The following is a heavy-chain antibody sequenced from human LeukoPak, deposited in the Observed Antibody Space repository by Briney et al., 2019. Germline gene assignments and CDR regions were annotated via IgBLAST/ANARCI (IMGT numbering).Heavy chain of an antibody. Sequence: PGGSLRLYCAASGFTFSNYAMSWVRQAPGKGLEWISGITGGRSTYYADSVKGRFTISRDNSKNTLYLQMNSLRAEDTAVYYCAKDSIVGSWYGGVDYWGQGTLVTVSS. CDR3: AKDSIVGSWYGGVDY. V-gene: IGHV3-23*01. CDR1: GFTFSNYA. D-gene: IGHD6-13*01. CDR2: ITGGRST. J-gene: IGHJ4*02.